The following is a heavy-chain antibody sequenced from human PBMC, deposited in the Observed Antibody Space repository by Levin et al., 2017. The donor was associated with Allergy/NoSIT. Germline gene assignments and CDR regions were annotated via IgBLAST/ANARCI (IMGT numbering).Heavy chain of an antibody. J-gene: IGHJ4*02. CDR1: GFSFSTYA. V-gene: IGHV3-30-3*01. Sequence: SCVASGFSFSTYAMHWVRQSPGKRLEWVAVMSNDGNNKDYADSVKGRFTISRDNSKNTLYLQMNSLRTEDTDVYYCATDLDCSIISCYMVFDYWGQGALVTVSS. CDR3: ATDLDCSIISCYMVFDY. D-gene: IGHD2-2*02. CDR2: MSNDGNNK.